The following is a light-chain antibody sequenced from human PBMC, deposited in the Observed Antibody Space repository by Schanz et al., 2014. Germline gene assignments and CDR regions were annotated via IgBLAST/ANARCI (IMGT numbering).Light chain of an antibody. J-gene: IGKJ2*01. Sequence: DIQMTQSSSTLSASVGDRVTITCRTSQSISSWLAWYQQKPGKAPKLLIYDASSLESGVPSRFSGSGSGTVFTLTISSLQPDDFATYYCQQYNSYSPYTFGQGTKLEIK. V-gene: IGKV1-5*01. CDR1: QSISSW. CDR3: QQYNSYSPYT. CDR2: DAS.